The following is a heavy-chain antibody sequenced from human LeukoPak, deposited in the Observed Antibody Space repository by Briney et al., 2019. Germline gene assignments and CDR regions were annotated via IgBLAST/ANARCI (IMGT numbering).Heavy chain of an antibody. V-gene: IGHV3-23*01. CDR2: ISGSGGST. CDR3: AKEGALVVVAATHFDY. J-gene: IGHJ4*02. D-gene: IGHD2-15*01. CDR1: GFTFSSYA. Sequence: GGSLRLSCAASGFTFSSYAMSWVRQAPGKGLEWVSAISGSGGSTYYADSVKGRFTISRDNPKNTLYLQMNSLRAEDTAVYYCAKEGALVVVAATHFDYWGQGTLVTVSS.